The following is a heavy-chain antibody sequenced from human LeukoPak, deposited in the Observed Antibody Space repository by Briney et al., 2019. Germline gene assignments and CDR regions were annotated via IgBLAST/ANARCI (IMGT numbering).Heavy chain of an antibody. CDR1: GFTFSSYW. D-gene: IGHD3-22*01. J-gene: IGHJ4*02. CDR2: IKQDGSEK. Sequence: GGSLRLSCAASGFTFSSYWMSWVRQAPGKGLEWVANIKQDGSEKYYVDSVKGRFTISRDNAKNSLYLQMNSLRAEDTAVYYCARGPPLYYYDSSGYYNYWGQGTLVTVSS. CDR3: ARGPPLYYYDSSGYYNY. V-gene: IGHV3-7*01.